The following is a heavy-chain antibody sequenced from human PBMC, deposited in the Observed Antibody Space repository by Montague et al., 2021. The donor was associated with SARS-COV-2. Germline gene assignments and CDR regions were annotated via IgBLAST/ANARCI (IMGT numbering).Heavy chain of an antibody. Sequence: SETLSLTCAVYGESFSGHYWTWIRQPPGKGLEWIGEIYNTGSTNYNPSLKSRVTISVDTSKNQFSLTLRSVTATDTAVYYCSRGRIELSMIVVVMTGASYYMDVWGKGTTVTVPS. CDR2: IYNTGST. D-gene: IGHD3-22*01. CDR1: GESFSGHY. J-gene: IGHJ6*03. CDR3: SRGRIELSMIVVVMTGASYYMDV. V-gene: IGHV4-34*01.